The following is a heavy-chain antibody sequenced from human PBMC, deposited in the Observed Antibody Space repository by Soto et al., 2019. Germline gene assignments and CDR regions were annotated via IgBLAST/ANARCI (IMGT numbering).Heavy chain of an antibody. Sequence: QVQLVESGGGVVQPGRSLRLSCEASGFTFSSYAMQWVRQAPGKGLEWVAVISYGGSNKYYADSVKGRFTISRDNSKNTLYLQMNSLRAEDTAVYYCARERWGSGTSDYYGMDVWGQGTTVTVSS. D-gene: IGHD3-10*01. CDR1: GFTFSSYA. J-gene: IGHJ6*02. V-gene: IGHV3-30-3*01. CDR2: ISYGGSNK. CDR3: ARERWGSGTSDYYGMDV.